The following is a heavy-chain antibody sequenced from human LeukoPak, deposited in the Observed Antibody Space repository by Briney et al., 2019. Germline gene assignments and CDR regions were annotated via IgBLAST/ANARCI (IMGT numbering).Heavy chain of an antibody. D-gene: IGHD3-22*01. CDR3: ARLGDSSGYYTPKDY. CDR1: GGSISSGSYY. Sequence: SETLSLTCTVSGGSISSGSYYWSWIRQPAGKGLEWIGRIYTSGSTNYNPSLKSRGTISVDTSKNQFSLKLSSVTAADTAVYYCARLGDSSGYYTPKDYWGQGTLVTVSS. CDR2: IYTSGST. V-gene: IGHV4-61*02. J-gene: IGHJ4*02.